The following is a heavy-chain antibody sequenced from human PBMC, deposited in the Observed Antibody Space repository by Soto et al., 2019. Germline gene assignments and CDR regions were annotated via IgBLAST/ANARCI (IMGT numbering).Heavy chain of an antibody. J-gene: IGHJ5*02. CDR3: ARVVAAAGEGWFDP. Sequence: ASVKVSCKASGYTFTSYDINWVRQAPGQGLEWMGWISAYNGNTNYAQKLQGRVTMTTDTSTSTAYMELRSLRSDDTAVYYCARVVAAAGEGWFDPWGQGTLVTV. D-gene: IGHD6-13*01. CDR1: GYTFTSYD. CDR2: ISAYNGNT. V-gene: IGHV1-18*01.